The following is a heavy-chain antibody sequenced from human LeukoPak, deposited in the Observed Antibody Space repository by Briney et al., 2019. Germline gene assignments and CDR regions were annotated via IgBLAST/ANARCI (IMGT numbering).Heavy chain of an antibody. D-gene: IGHD3-10*01. Sequence: GGSLRLSCAASGFTFSSYGMHWVRQAPGKGLEWVAVIWYDGSNKYYADSVKGRFTISRDNSKNTLYLQMNSLRAEDTAVYYCARDAYGSGINDYWGQGTLVTVSS. V-gene: IGHV3-33*01. CDR3: ARDAYGSGINDY. J-gene: IGHJ4*02. CDR1: GFTFSSYG. CDR2: IWYDGSNK.